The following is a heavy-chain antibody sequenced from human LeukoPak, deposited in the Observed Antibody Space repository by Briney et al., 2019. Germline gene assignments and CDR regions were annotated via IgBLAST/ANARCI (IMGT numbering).Heavy chain of an antibody. CDR2: IYYSGST. CDR1: GGSFSGYY. D-gene: IGHD3-10*01. Sequence: KSSETLSLTCAVYGGSFSGYYWSWIRQPPGKGLEWIGYIYYSGSTNYNPSLKSRVTISVDTSKNQFSLKLSSVTAADTAVYYCAREGYYGSGSYFDYWGQGTLVTVSS. CDR3: AREGYYGSGSYFDY. J-gene: IGHJ4*02. V-gene: IGHV4-59*01.